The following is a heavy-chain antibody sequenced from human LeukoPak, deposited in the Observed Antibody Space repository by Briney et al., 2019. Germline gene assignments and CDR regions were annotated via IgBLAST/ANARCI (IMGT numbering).Heavy chain of an antibody. V-gene: IGHV3-48*02. CDR1: GFTFSSYS. D-gene: IGHD2-15*01. CDR2: ISSSSSAI. J-gene: IGHJ4*02. CDR3: ARALVGYCSGGSCYFGY. Sequence: QLGGSLRLSCAASGFTFSSYSMNWVRQAPGKGLEWVSYISSSSSAIYYADSVKGRFTISRDNAKNSLYLQMNSLRDEDTAVYYCARALVGYCSGGSCYFGYWGQGTLVTVSS.